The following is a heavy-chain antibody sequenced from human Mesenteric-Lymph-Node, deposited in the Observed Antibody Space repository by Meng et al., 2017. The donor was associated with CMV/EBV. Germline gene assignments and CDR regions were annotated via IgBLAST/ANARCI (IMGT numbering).Heavy chain of an antibody. J-gene: IGHJ4*02. D-gene: IGHD3-9*01. V-gene: IGHV4-34*01. CDR1: GGSFSGYY. CDR3: ARGSSYDILTGYFDY. CDR2: INHSGGT. Sequence: QVQLHQWGAGLFKPSETLSVTCAVYGGSFSGYYWNWIRQSPEKGLEWIGEINHSGGTTYNPSFTSRIIISVDTSTNQISLNMSSVTAADTAVYYCARGSSYDILTGYFDYWGQGALVTVSS.